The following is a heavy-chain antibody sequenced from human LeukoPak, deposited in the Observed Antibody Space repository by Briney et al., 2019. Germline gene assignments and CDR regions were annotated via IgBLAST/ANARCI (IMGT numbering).Heavy chain of an antibody. CDR1: GFTFSSYW. CDR3: ARDRSSSWYPEYWFDP. CDR2: IKQDGSEK. D-gene: IGHD6-13*01. Sequence: GRSLRLSCAASGFTFSSYWMSWVRQAPGKGLEWVANIKQDGSEKYYVDSVKGRFTISRDNAKNSLYLQMNSLRAEDTAVYYCARDRSSSWYPEYWFDPWGQGTLVTVSS. J-gene: IGHJ5*02. V-gene: IGHV3-7*04.